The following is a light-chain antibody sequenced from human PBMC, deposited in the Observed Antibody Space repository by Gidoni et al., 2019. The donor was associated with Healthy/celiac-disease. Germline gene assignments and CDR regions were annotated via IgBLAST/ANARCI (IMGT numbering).Light chain of an antibody. J-gene: IGLJ2*01. V-gene: IGLV2-14*03. CDR2: DVS. CDR3: SSYTSSSPVV. CDR1: SSDVGGYNY. Sequence: QSALPQPASVSVSPGQSITISCTGTSSDVGGYNYVSWYQQHPGKAPKLMIYDVSNRPSGVSNRFSGSKSGNTASLTISGLQAEDEADYYCSSYTSSSPVVFGGGTKLTVL.